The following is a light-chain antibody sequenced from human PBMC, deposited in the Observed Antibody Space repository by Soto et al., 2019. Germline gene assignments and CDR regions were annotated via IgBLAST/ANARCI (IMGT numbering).Light chain of an antibody. Sequence: EMVMTQSPATLSVSPGERATLSCRASQNLSRNLAWYQQQPGQAPRLLIFYASTRATGIPARFSGSGSGTDFALTNSSLQSEDFAVYYCQQYDKWPHTFGQGTKLEIK. CDR1: QNLSRN. CDR2: YAS. CDR3: QQYDKWPHT. V-gene: IGKV3-15*01. J-gene: IGKJ2*01.